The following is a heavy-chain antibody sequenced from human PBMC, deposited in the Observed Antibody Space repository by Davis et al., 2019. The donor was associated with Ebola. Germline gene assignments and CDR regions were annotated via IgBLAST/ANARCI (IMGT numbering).Heavy chain of an antibody. CDR3: AMVRGVWSSPDY. D-gene: IGHD3-10*01. J-gene: IGHJ4*02. CDR2: IIGYNGNT. V-gene: IGHV1-18*04. Sequence: AASVKVSCKASGYTVSRYGINWVRQAPGQGLEWMGWIIGYNGNTNYAQKFQGRVTMTTETATNTAYMELRSLRSDDTAVYYCAMVRGVWSSPDYWGQGTLVTVSS. CDR1: GYTVSRYG.